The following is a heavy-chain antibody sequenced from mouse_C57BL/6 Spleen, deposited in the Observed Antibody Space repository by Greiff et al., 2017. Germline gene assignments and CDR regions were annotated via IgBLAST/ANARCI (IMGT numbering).Heavy chain of an antibody. CDR1: GYTFTSYW. D-gene: IGHD2-4*01. Sequence: QVQLQQPGAELVKPGASVKMSCKASGYTFTSYWITWVKQRPGQGLEWIGDIYPGSGSTNYNEKFKSKATLTVDTSSSTAYMQLSSLTSEDSAVDYCARRIYYDYDGCAYWGQGTLVTVSA. CDR3: ARRIYYDYDGCAY. J-gene: IGHJ3*01. CDR2: IYPGSGST. V-gene: IGHV1-55*01.